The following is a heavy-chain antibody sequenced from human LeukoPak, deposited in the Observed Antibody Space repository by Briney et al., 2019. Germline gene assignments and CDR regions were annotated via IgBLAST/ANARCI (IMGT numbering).Heavy chain of an antibody. CDR2: ISYEGSNK. CDR3: AKAYNYDSGSYSNPVGYSDY. D-gene: IGHD3-10*01. Sequence: HGGSLRLSCAASGFTFNTYAMHWVRQAPGKGLEWVALISYEGSNKYYANSMRGRFTISRDNSKNTLYLQMNSLRAEDTAMYYCAKAYNYDSGSYSNPVGYSDYWGQGTLVTASS. J-gene: IGHJ4*02. CDR1: GFTFNTYA. V-gene: IGHV3-30*18.